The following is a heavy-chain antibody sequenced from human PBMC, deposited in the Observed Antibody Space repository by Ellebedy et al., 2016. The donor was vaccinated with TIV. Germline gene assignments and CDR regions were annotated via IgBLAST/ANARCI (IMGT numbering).Heavy chain of an antibody. D-gene: IGHD6-19*01. Sequence: GESLKISCAASGFTVSSNYMSWVRQAPGKGLEWVSVIYSGGSTYYADSVKGRFTISRDNSKNTLYLQMNSLRADDTAVYYCAVDRDQWLATNWFDPWGQGTLVTVSS. V-gene: IGHV3-66*01. CDR3: AVDRDQWLATNWFDP. CDR2: IYSGGST. CDR1: GFTVSSNY. J-gene: IGHJ5*02.